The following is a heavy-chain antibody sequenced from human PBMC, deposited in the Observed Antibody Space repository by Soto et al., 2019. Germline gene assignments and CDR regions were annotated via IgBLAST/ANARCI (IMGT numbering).Heavy chain of an antibody. V-gene: IGHV4-34*01. CDR2: INHSGST. Sequence: SETLSLTCAVYGGSFSGYYWSWIRQPPGKGLEWIGEINHSGSTNYNPSLKSRVTISVDTPKNQFSLKLSSVTAADTAVYYCARGRGALGYCSGGSCPRQHWFDPWGQGTLVTVSS. J-gene: IGHJ5*02. CDR3: ARGRGALGYCSGGSCPRQHWFDP. CDR1: GGSFSGYY. D-gene: IGHD2-15*01.